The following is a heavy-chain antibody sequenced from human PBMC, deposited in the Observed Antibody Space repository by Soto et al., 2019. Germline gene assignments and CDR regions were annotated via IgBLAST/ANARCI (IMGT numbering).Heavy chain of an antibody. CDR2: IYHSGST. CDR3: ARVRYYDSSGYYLAFDY. Sequence: QVQLQESGPGLVKPSGTLSLTCAVSGGSISSSNWWSWVRQPPGKGLEWIGEIYHSGSTNYNPSLKRRVTISVDKSKTQFSLKLSSVTAADTAVYYCARVRYYDSSGYYLAFDYWGQGTLVTVSS. D-gene: IGHD3-22*01. V-gene: IGHV4-4*02. CDR1: GGSISSSNW. J-gene: IGHJ4*02.